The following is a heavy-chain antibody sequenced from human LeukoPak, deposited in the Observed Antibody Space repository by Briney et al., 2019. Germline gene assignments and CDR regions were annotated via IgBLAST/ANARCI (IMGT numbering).Heavy chain of an antibody. CDR1: GGTFSSYA. Sequence: SVKVSCKASGGTFSSYAISWVRQAPGQGLEWMGGIIPVFGTSNYAQKFQGRVTITADESTRTAYMELSSLRSEDTAVYYCARRGLRYGDYLGVDYWGQGTLVTVSS. CDR3: ARRGLRYGDYLGVDY. V-gene: IGHV1-69*13. CDR2: IIPVFGTS. J-gene: IGHJ4*02. D-gene: IGHD4-17*01.